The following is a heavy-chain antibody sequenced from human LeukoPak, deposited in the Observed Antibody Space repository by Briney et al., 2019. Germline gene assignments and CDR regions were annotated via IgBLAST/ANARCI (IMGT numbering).Heavy chain of an antibody. D-gene: IGHD3-3*01. CDR1: GGSFRGYY. V-gene: IGHV4-34*01. J-gene: IGHJ4*02. CDR3: ARARTGVLTYFDY. CDR2: INHSGST. Sequence: SETLSLTCVVYGGSFRGYYWSWIRQPPGKGLEWIGEINHSGSTNYNPSLKSRVTISVDTSKNQFSLKLSSVTAADTAVYYCARARTGVLTYFDYWGQGTLVTVSS.